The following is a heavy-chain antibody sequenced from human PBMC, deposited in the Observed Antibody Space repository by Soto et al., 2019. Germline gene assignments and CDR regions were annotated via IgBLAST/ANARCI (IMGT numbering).Heavy chain of an antibody. V-gene: IGHV1-18*01. CDR3: AGAPPNCNYEGNWFDP. CDR2: ISAYNGNT. CDR1: GYTFTSHG. Sequence: QVQLLQSGAEVKKPGASVKVSCKAFGYTFTSHGFIWVRQAPGQGLEWVGWISAYNGNTNYAQKLQDRVTMTTDTSTNTAYMELRSLRSDDTAVYYCAGAPPNCNYEGNWFDPWGQGTLVTVSS. J-gene: IGHJ5*02. D-gene: IGHD1-7*01.